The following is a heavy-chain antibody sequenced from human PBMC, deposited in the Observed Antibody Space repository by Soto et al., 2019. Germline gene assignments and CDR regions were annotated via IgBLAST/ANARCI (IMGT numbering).Heavy chain of an antibody. V-gene: IGHV3-30*03. CDR2: ISYDGSNK. J-gene: IGHJ4*02. CDR3: ATSTLVVVTATYFDY. CDR1: GFTFSSYG. D-gene: IGHD2-21*02. Sequence: QVQLVESGGGVVQPGRSLRLSCAASGFTFSSYGMHWVRQAPGKGLEWVAVISYDGSNKYYADSVKGRFTISRDNSKNTLYLQMKSLRAEDTAVYYCATSTLVVVTATYFDYWGQGTLVTVSS.